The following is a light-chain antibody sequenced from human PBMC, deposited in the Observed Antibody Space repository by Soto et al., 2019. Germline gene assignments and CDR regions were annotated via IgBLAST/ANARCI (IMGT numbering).Light chain of an antibody. V-gene: IGKV3-20*01. J-gene: IGKJ1*01. CDR2: GAS. Sequence: EIVLTQSPGTLSLSPGERATLSCRASQSVSSSYLAWYQQKPGQAPRLLIYGASSRATGIPDRVSGSGSGPDFTITISRLEPEYFAVYYCQQYGSSTWTFGQGPKVEIK. CDR3: QQYGSSTWT. CDR1: QSVSSSY.